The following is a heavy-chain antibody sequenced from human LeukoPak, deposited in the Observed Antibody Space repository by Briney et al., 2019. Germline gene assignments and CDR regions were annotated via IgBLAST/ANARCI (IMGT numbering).Heavy chain of an antibody. CDR1: GFTFSGSA. J-gene: IGHJ4*02. CDR3: TRHSTTGY. Sequence: GGSLRLSCAAPGFTFSGSAMHWVRQASGKGLEWVGRIRSKANSYATAYAASVKGRFTISRDDSKNTAYLQMNSLKTEGTAVYYCTRHSTTGYWGQGTLVTVSS. D-gene: IGHD1-26*01. V-gene: IGHV3-73*01. CDR2: IRSKANSYAT.